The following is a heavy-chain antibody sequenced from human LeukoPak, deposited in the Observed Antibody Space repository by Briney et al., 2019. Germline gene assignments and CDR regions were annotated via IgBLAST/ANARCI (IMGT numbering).Heavy chain of an antibody. V-gene: IGHV4-61*02. D-gene: IGHD2-15*01. CDR2: ISSSGST. J-gene: IGHJ6*03. CDR1: GDSISSGDYY. Sequence: PSETLSLTCTVSGDSISSGDYYWSWIRQPAGKGLEWIGRISSSGSTNYNPSLKSRVTISVDTSKNQFSLKLSSVTAADTAVYYCARTGYCSGGSCYPYYYYMDVWGKGTTVTISS. CDR3: ARTGYCSGGSCYPYYYYMDV.